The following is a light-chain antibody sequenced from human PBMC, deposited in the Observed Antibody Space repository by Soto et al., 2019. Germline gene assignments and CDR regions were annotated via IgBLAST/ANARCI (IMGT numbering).Light chain of an antibody. V-gene: IGKV1-12*01. CDR2: GAS. CDR3: QQANDFPLT. Sequence: DVQMTQSPSSVSASVGDTVTITCRVSQGISRWLAWYQQKPGKAPKLLIYGASTLQSGVPSRFSGRGSGTEFTLTISSLQSEDFATYYCQQANDFPLTFGGGTKLQI. J-gene: IGKJ4*01. CDR1: QGISRW.